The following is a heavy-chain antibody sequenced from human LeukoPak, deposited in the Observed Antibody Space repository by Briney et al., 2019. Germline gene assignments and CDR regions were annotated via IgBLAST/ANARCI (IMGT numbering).Heavy chain of an antibody. D-gene: IGHD6-19*01. V-gene: IGHV1-18*01. J-gene: IGHJ4*02. CDR3: ARGDSSGWYREYYFDY. CDR1: GYTFTSYS. Sequence: ASVKVSCKASGYTFTSYSISWVRQAPGQGLEWMGWISAYNGDTNYAQMLQGRVTMTTDTSTSTAYMELRSLRSDDTAVYYCARGDSSGWYREYYFDYWGQGTLVTVSS. CDR2: ISAYNGDT.